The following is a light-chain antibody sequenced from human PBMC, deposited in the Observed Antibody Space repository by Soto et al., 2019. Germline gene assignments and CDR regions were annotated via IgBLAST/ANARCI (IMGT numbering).Light chain of an antibody. CDR3: CSYAGSSTFYV. V-gene: IGLV2-23*01. J-gene: IGLJ1*01. Sequence: QSVLTQPASVPGSPGQSITISCTGTSSDVGSYNLVSWYQQHPGKAPKLMIYEGSKRPSGVSNRFSGSKSGNTASLTISGLQAEDEADYYCCSYAGSSTFYVFGTGTKATVL. CDR1: SSDVGSYNL. CDR2: EGS.